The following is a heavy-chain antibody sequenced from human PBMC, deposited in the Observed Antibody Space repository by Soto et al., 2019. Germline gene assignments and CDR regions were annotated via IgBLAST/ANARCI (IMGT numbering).Heavy chain of an antibody. D-gene: IGHD4-17*01. CDR2: IKSKTDGGTT. J-gene: IGHJ5*02. CDR3: TTDLVALFYGDYPAVP. V-gene: IGHV3-15*07. CDR1: GFTFSNAW. Sequence: EVQLVESGGGLVKPGGSLRLSCAASGFTFSNAWMNWVRQAPGKGLEWVGRIKSKTDGGTTDYAAPVKGRFTISRDDSKNTLYLQMNSLKTEDTAVYYCTTDLVALFYGDYPAVPWGQGTLVTVSS.